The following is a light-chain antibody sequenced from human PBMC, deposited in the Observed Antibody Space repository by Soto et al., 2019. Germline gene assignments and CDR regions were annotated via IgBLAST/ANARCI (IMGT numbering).Light chain of an antibody. CDR1: SSDVGGYDY. J-gene: IGLJ3*02. V-gene: IGLV2-8*01. CDR2: EVN. CDR3: RSYAGSNNLVL. Sequence: QSALTQPPSASGSPGQSVTISCTGTSSDVGGYDYVSWYQHHPGKAPKLMLSEVNKRPSGVPDRFPGPKSGNTASLPGSGLQPDDEADYYSRSYAGSNNLVLSGGGTKLTVL.